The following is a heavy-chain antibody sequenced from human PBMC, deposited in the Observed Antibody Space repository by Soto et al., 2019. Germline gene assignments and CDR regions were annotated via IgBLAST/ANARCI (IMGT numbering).Heavy chain of an antibody. J-gene: IGHJ5*02. V-gene: IGHV1-18*04. D-gene: IGHD4-17*01. CDR2: ISAYNGNT. CDR1: GYPFTSYG. CDR3: ARSPTVTTSSWFDP. Sequence: XSVKVACKASGYPFTSYGIIWVRQAPGQGLEWMGWISAYNGNTNYAQKLQGRVTMTTDTSTSTAYVELRSLRSDDTAVYYCARSPTVTTSSWFDPWGQGTLVTVSS.